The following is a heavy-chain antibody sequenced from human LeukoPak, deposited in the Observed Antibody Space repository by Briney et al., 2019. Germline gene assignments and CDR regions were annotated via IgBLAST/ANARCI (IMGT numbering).Heavy chain of an antibody. V-gene: IGHV1-2*02. Sequence: GASVKVSCKASGYTFTGYYMHWVRQAPGQGLEWMGWINPNSGGTNYAQKFQGRVTMTRNTSISTAYMELSSLRSEDTAVYYCARGADYDILTGYFYYYYMDVWGKGTTVTVSS. D-gene: IGHD3-9*01. CDR2: INPNSGGT. J-gene: IGHJ6*03. CDR1: GYTFTGYY. CDR3: ARGADYDILTGYFYYYYMDV.